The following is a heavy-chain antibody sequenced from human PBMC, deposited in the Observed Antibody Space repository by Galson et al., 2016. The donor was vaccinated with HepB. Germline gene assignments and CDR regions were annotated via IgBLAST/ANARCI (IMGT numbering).Heavy chain of an antibody. J-gene: IGHJ4*02. D-gene: IGHD1-26*01. Sequence: QSGAEVKKPGESLKISCKAFGYTFTNYYMHWVRQAPGQGLEWMGWSANGVTKYAQKFQGRVTMTGDTSITTAYMELSSLRSDDTAVYYCARMVSTENGGSYSHFDTWGQGTLVTVSS. V-gene: IGHV1-2*02. CDR2: SANGVT. CDR3: ARMVSTENGGSYSHFDT. CDR1: GYTFTNYY.